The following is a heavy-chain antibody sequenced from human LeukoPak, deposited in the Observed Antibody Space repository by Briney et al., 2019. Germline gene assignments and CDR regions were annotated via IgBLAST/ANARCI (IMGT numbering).Heavy chain of an antibody. CDR3: ARDRLYGDYPDAFDI. Sequence: SETLSPTCTVSGYSISSGYYWGWIRQPPGKGLEWIGSIYHSGSTYYNPSLKSRVTISVDTSKNQFSLKLSSVTAADTAVYYCARDRLYGDYPDAFDIWGQGTMVTVSS. CDR1: GYSISSGYY. V-gene: IGHV4-38-2*02. D-gene: IGHD4-17*01. CDR2: IYHSGST. J-gene: IGHJ3*02.